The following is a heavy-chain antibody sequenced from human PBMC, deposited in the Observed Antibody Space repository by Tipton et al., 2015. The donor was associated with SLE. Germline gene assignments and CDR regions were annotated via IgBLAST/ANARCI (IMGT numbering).Heavy chain of an antibody. CDR1: GFTFSDYT. CDR3: ARAGNYYDSSGYSPLDY. V-gene: IGHV3-21*01. Sequence: SLRLSCAASGFTFSDYTLNWVRQAPGKGLEWVSSISISSNYIYYADSVKGRFTISRDNSKNTLYLQVGSLRVEDMAVYYCARAGNYYDSSGYSPLDYWGQGTLVTVSS. D-gene: IGHD3-22*01. CDR2: ISISSNYI. J-gene: IGHJ4*02.